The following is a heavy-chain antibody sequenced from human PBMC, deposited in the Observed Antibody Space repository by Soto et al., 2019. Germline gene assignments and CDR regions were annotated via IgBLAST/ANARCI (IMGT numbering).Heavy chain of an antibody. D-gene: IGHD3-10*01. CDR2: IYHSGST. CDR1: GYSISSGYY. V-gene: IGHV4-38-2*02. Sequence: SETLSLTGAVSGYSISSGYYWGWIRQPPGKGLEWIGSIYHSGSTYYNPSLKSRVTISVDTSKNQFSLKLSSVTAADTAVYYCARDVGSGSYYYYYYGMDVWGQGTTVTVSS. CDR3: ARDVGSGSYYYYYYGMDV. J-gene: IGHJ6*02.